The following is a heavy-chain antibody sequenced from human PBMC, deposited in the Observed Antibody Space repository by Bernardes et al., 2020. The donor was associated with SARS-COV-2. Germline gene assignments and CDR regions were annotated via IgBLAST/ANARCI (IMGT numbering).Heavy chain of an antibody. CDR1: GFTVTNAW. V-gene: IGHV3-15*01. J-gene: IGHJ3*02. CDR3: TTEGIGGGAFNI. CDR2: IKSKTAGGTT. Sequence: GGSLRLSCAASGFTVTNAWMSWVRQAPGKGLEWVGRIKSKTAGGTTEYAAPVKGRFTISRDDSSNTLYVQMNSLRTEDTALYYCTTEGIGGGAFNIWGRGTMVTVSS. D-gene: IGHD3-16*01.